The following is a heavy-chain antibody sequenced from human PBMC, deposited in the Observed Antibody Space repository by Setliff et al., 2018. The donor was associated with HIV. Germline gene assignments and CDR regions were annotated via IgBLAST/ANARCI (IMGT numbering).Heavy chain of an antibody. CDR2: IYISGTT. D-gene: IGHD1-26*01. J-gene: IGHJ3*02. Sequence: PSETLSLTCTVSGGSISSYYWSWIRQPPGKGLEWIAYIYISGTTNYNPSLKSRVTISLDTSRNQFSLKLGSVTAADTAMYYCASTSGSGSAAVGDIWGQGTMVTVSS. CDR3: ASTSGSGSAAVGDI. V-gene: IGHV4-4*09. CDR1: GGSISSYY.